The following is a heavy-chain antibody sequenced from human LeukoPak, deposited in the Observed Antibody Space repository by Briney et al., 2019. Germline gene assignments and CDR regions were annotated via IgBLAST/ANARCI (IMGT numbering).Heavy chain of an antibody. V-gene: IGHV3-21*01. CDR3: ARDRGITMVRGVILDAFDI. CDR1: GFTFSSYS. J-gene: IGHJ3*02. D-gene: IGHD3-10*01. Sequence: PGGSLRLSCAASGFTFSSYSMNWVRQAPGKGLEWVSSISSSSSYIYYADSVKGRFTISRDNAKNSLYLQMNSLRAEDTAVYYCARDRGITMVRGVILDAFDIWGQGTMVTVSS. CDR2: ISSSSSYI.